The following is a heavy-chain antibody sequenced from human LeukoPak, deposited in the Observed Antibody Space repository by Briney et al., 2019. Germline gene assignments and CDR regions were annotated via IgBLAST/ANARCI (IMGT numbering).Heavy chain of an antibody. CDR1: GFTVSSNY. CDR2: IYSGGST. CDR3: AKVAIFGVVMSFEY. J-gene: IGHJ4*02. Sequence: PGGSLRLSCAASGFTVSSNYMSWVRQAPGKGLEWVSVIYSGGSTYYADSVKGRFTISRDNSKNTLSLQMNTVRAEDTAVYYCAKVAIFGVVMSFEYWGLGTLVTVPS. V-gene: IGHV3-66*01. D-gene: IGHD3-3*01.